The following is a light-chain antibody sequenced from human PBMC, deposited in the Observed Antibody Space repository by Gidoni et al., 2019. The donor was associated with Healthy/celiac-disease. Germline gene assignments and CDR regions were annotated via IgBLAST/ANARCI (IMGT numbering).Light chain of an antibody. CDR2: DAS. V-gene: IGKV1-33*01. J-gene: IGKJ4*01. CDR3: QQYDNLRLT. Sequence: DIQMTQSPSPLSASVGDRVTITCQASQDISNYLNWYQPKPGKAPKLLTYDASNLETGVPSRFSGSGSGTDFTFTISSLQPADIATYYCQQYDNLRLTFGGGTKVEIK. CDR1: QDISNY.